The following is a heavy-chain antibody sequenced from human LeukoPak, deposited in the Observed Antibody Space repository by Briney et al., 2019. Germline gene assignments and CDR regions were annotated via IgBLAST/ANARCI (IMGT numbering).Heavy chain of an antibody. CDR1: GFTFSDHS. CDR2: INSGSTYM. J-gene: IGHJ4*02. D-gene: IGHD3-22*01. Sequence: PGGSLRLSCAASGFTFSDHSMTWVRQAPRKGLGWVSSINSGSTYMFYAVSVKGRFTISRDNAKNLLYLLVNSLRADDTALYYCARWGGYYYDSGTDYWGQGTLVTVSS. V-gene: IGHV3-21*06. CDR3: ARWGGYYYDSGTDY.